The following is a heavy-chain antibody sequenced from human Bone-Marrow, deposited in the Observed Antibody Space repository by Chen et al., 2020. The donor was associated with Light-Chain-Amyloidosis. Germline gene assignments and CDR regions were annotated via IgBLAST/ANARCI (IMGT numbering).Heavy chain of an antibody. V-gene: IGHV1-69*01. CDR1: GAAFSTYT. J-gene: IGHJ1*01. CDR3: SRAFCYPPPSPAFLACC. CDR2: IIPLFGTT. D-gene: IGHD3-16*02. Sequence: QVQLVQSGAEVKKPGSSVKVSCKASGAAFSTYTISWVRQAPGQGLEWMGGIIPLFGTTNYAQKFQVRVTITADESTGTTYMDLSSLRSEDTAVYYCSRAFCYPPPSPAFLACCWRQGPLVTVSS.